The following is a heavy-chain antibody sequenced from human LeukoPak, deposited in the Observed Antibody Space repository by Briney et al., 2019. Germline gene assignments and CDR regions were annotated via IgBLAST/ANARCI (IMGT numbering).Heavy chain of an antibody. CDR3: ARGSSGVTISSYGMDV. CDR1: GFTFSDHY. CDR2: TKHKANSYTT. D-gene: IGHD3-9*01. Sequence: PGGSLRLSCAASGFTFSDHYMDWVRQAPGKGLEWVGRTKHKANSYTTQYAASVKGRFTISRDDSKNSLYLQMNSLKTEDTAVYYCARGSSGVTISSYGMDVWGKGTTVTVSS. J-gene: IGHJ6*04. V-gene: IGHV3-72*01.